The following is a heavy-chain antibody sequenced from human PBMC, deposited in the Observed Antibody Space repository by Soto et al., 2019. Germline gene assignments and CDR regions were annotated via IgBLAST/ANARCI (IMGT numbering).Heavy chain of an antibody. CDR3: AREVYCSGGSCPAPGFDY. CDR1: GFTFSDYY. J-gene: IGHJ4*02. V-gene: IGHV3-11*01. D-gene: IGHD2-15*01. CDR2: ISSSGSTI. Sequence: LRLSCAASGFTFSDYYMSWIRQAPGKGLEWVSYISSSGSTIYYADSVKGRFTISRDNAKNSLYLQMNSLRAEDTAVYYCAREVYCSGGSCPAPGFDYWGQGTLVTVSS.